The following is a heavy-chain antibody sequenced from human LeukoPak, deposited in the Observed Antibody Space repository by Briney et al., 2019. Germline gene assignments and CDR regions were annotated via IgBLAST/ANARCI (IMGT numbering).Heavy chain of an antibody. Sequence: SETLSLTCAVYGGSFSGYYWSWIRQPPGKGLEWIGEINHSGSTNYNPSLKSRVTISVDTSKNQFSLKLSSATAADTAVYYCARGQRDGYNPYYFDYWGQGTLVTVSS. V-gene: IGHV4-34*01. CDR1: GGSFSGYY. CDR2: INHSGST. CDR3: ARGQRDGYNPYYFDY. J-gene: IGHJ4*02. D-gene: IGHD5-24*01.